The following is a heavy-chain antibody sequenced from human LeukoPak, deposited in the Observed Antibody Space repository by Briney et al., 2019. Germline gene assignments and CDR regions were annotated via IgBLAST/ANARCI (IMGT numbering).Heavy chain of an antibody. Sequence: ASVKVSCKASGYTFTTYHMHWVGQAPGQGLEWLGMSNSGGSTSYAQKFQGRVTMTRDTSTSTVYMELSSLRSEDTAVYYCARDGGSFRFDYWGQGTLVTVSS. CDR1: GYTFTTYH. J-gene: IGHJ4*02. V-gene: IGHV1-46*01. CDR3: ARDGGSFRFDY. CDR2: SNSGGST. D-gene: IGHD1-26*01.